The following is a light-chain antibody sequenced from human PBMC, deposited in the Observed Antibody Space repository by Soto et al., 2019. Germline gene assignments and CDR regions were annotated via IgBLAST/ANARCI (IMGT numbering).Light chain of an antibody. Sequence: DIQMTQSPSTLSASVGDRVTITCRASQSISSWLAWYQQQPGKAPKLLICKASSLENDVPSRFSGSGSGTEFTLTISRLQPDDFAPYYCQQYSTWWTFGQGTKVDI. CDR2: KAS. J-gene: IGKJ1*01. CDR3: QQYSTWWT. CDR1: QSISSW. V-gene: IGKV1-5*03.